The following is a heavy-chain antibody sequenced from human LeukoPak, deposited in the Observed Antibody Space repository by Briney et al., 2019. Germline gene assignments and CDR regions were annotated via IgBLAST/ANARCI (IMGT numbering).Heavy chain of an antibody. D-gene: IGHD5-24*01. CDR3: ARGKGGYKPRFDY. CDR1: GYIFTSYD. V-gene: IGHV1-8*01. J-gene: IGHJ4*02. Sequence: ASVKVSCKASGYIFTSYDISWVRQAAGQGPEWMGWINPNSGYTGYAQNFQGRVTITRNTSISTAYMELSSLRSEDTAVYYCARGKGGYKPRFDYWGQGTLVTVSS. CDR2: INPNSGYT.